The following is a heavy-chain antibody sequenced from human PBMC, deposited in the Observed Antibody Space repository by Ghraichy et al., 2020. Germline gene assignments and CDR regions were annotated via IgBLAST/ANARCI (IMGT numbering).Heavy chain of an antibody. CDR2: IKPDGSGK. CDR1: GFTFSSYW. D-gene: IGHD3-10*01. V-gene: IGHV3-7*03. Sequence: GGSLRLSCAASGFTFSSYWMHWVRQAPGKGLEWVSNIKPDGSGKCYVEYVEGRFTISRDNAKNSLYLQLNSLRAEDTAVYYCGISRDRGAINLFYYAMDIWGQGTTVSVSS. J-gene: IGHJ6*02. CDR3: GISRDRGAINLFYYAMDI.